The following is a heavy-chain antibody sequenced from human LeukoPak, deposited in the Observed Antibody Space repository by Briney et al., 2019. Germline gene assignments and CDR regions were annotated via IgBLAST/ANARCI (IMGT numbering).Heavy chain of an antibody. CDR3: ARGEYYGSGSWGY. CDR1: GYSFSSYD. D-gene: IGHD3-10*01. Sequence: ASVKVSCKASGYSFSSYDINWVRQAPGQGLEWMGWLNPNSGYSGSTQKFQGRLTMTGDTSINTAYMELSSLTSEDTAVYFCARGEYYGSGSWGYWGQGTLVTVSS. V-gene: IGHV1-8*01. CDR2: LNPNSGYS. J-gene: IGHJ4*02.